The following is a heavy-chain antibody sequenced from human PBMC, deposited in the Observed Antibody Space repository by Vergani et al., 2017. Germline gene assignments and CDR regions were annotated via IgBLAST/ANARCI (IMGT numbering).Heavy chain of an antibody. V-gene: IGHV3-23*01. J-gene: IGHJ4*02. Sequence: EVQLLESGGGLVQPGGSLRLSCAASGFTFSSYAMSWVRQAPGKGMEWVSAISGSGGSTYYADSVKGRFTISRDNSKNTLYLQMNSRRAEETAVYYCAKDRAGATRRSYYFDYWGQGTLVTVSS. CDR1: GFTFSSYA. D-gene: IGHD1-26*01. CDR3: AKDRAGATRRSYYFDY. CDR2: ISGSGGST.